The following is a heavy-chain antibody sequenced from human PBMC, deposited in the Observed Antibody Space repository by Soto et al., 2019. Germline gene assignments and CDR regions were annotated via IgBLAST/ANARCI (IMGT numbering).Heavy chain of an antibody. J-gene: IGHJ4*02. CDR1: GFTFSTYW. D-gene: IGHD2-15*01. V-gene: IGHV3-7*01. CDR2: IKPDGSEK. Sequence: EVQLVESGGGLVQPGGSLRLSCAVSGFTFSTYWMDWVRQAPGKGLEWVAKIKPDGSEKNYVHSVKGRFTISRDNAKSSLYLQMSSLRPEDTAVYYCARDWGYCSGATCYSVLDYWGQGTLVTVSS. CDR3: ARDWGYCSGATCYSVLDY.